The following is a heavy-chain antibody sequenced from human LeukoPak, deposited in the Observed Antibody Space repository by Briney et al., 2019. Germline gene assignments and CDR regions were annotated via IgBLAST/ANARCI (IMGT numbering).Heavy chain of an antibody. CDR1: GGSINNGGYY. CDR2: IYYSGSS. V-gene: IGHV4-31*03. Sequence: SETLSLTCTVSGGSINNGGYYWSWIRQHPGKGLEWIGYIYYSGSSYYNPSLRSRVTISVDTSKNHFSLKLSSVTAADTAVYYCARDLGGDGYNPHFDYWGQGTLVTVSS. CDR3: ARDLGGDGYNPHFDY. J-gene: IGHJ4*02. D-gene: IGHD5-24*01.